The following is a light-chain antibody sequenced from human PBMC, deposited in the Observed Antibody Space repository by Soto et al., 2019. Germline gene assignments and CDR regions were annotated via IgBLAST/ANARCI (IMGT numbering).Light chain of an antibody. CDR3: QQYYDYPWT. V-gene: IGKV1-5*01. CDR2: DAS. Sequence: DIQMTQSPSTLSASVGDRVTITCRASQRIITWLAWYQQKPGVAPNLLIYDASSLQSGVPSRFTGGGSGTEFTLTISSLQPEDFATYYCQQYYDYPWTFGQGTKMDIK. J-gene: IGKJ1*01. CDR1: QRIITW.